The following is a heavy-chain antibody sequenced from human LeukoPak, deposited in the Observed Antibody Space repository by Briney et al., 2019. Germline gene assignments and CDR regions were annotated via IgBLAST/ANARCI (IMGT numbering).Heavy chain of an antibody. CDR3: ARVNLRGSQYNWFDP. CDR2: ITPIIDSA. Sequence: SVKVSCKASGGTLNSHTFSWVRQAPGQGLEWMGRITPIIDSAKYAQNFQDRVSITADKSTSTVYLELSSLRSEDTAVYFCARVNLRGSQYNWFDPWGQGTLVTVSS. CDR1: GGTLNSHT. J-gene: IGHJ5*02. V-gene: IGHV1-69*08. D-gene: IGHD1-26*01.